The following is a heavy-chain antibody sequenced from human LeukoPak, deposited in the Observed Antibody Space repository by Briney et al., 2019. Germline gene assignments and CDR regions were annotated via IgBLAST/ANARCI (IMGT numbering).Heavy chain of an antibody. Sequence: PSGTLTLSCAASGFSFNCYWMTWIRQAPSRGLEWVAKISPAGSDTYYVDPVRGRFTISRDNDKNLVYLQMSSLRAEDTAVYSCARFGDVAGLDLWGEGTLVTVSS. V-gene: IGHV3-7*01. CDR3: ARFGDVAGLDL. CDR2: ISPAGSDT. J-gene: IGHJ4*02. CDR1: GFSFNCYW. D-gene: IGHD2-21*01.